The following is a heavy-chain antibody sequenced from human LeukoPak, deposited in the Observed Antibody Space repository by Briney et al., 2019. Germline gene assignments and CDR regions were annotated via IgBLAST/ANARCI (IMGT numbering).Heavy chain of an antibody. CDR1: GDSVSNSNSF. D-gene: IGHD6-19*01. Sequence: SETLSLTCTVSGDSVSNSNSFWGSIRQPPGKGLEWIGTISYTGRSYYNPSLRSRVTISVDTSRNQFSLRLSSVTAADTAVYYCVRHVGFSSGFDLWGQGTLVTVSS. CDR2: ISYTGRS. CDR3: VRHVGFSSGFDL. J-gene: IGHJ4*02. V-gene: IGHV4-39*01.